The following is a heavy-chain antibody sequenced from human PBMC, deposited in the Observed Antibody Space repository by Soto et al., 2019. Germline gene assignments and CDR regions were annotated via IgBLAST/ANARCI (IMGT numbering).Heavy chain of an antibody. CDR2: IYYSGST. D-gene: IGHD4-4*01. Sequence: QVQLQESGPGLVKPSQTLSLTCTVSGGSISSGGYYWSWIRQHPGKGLEWIGYIYYSGSTYYNPSRKSRVTIAVDTSKNQFSLKLSSVTAADTAVYYCARDRFVRQGTTVTSSSTTRYYYGMDVWGQGTTVTVSS. CDR1: GGSISSGGYY. V-gene: IGHV4-31*03. J-gene: IGHJ6*02. CDR3: ARDRFVRQGTTVTSSSTTRYYYGMDV.